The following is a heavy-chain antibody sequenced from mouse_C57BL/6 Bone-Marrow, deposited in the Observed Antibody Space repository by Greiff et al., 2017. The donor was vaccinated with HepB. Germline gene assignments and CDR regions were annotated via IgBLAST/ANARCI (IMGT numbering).Heavy chain of an antibody. D-gene: IGHD1-1*01. J-gene: IGHJ1*03. CDR2: IYPRDGST. CDR3: ARDRGYYYGSSPYWYFDV. V-gene: IGHV1-85*01. CDR1: GYTFTSYD. Sequence: VQLQQSGPELVKPGASVKLSCKASGYTFTSYDINWVKQRPGQGLEWIGWIYPRDGSTKYNEKFKGKATLTVDTSSSTAYMELHSLTSEDSAVYFCARDRGYYYGSSPYWYFDVWGTGTTVTVSS.